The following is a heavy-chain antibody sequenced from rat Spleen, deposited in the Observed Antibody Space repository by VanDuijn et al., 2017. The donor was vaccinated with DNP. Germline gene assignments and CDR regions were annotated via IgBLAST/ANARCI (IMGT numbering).Heavy chain of an antibody. CDR2: IGSDGYAP. D-gene: IGHD4-3*01. V-gene: IGHV5-22*01. Sequence: EVQLVETGGGLVQPGRSLKLSCAASGFTFSDYYMAWVRQAPTKGLEWVAYIGSDGYAPYYGDSVKGRFTISSDYAKSTLYLQMNSLRSEEMGTYYCIRWNSGHFDYWGQGVMVTVSS. J-gene: IGHJ2*01. CDR3: IRWNSGHFDY. CDR1: GFTFSDYY.